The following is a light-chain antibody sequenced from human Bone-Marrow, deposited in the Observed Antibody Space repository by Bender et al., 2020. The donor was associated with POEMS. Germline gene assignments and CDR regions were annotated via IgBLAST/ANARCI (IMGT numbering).Light chain of an antibody. CDR3: GLYLGSGISV. J-gene: IGLJ2*01. CDR2: STN. V-gene: IGLV8-61*01. CDR1: SGSVSTSSY. Sequence: QTVVTQEPSLSVSPGATVTLTCGLTSGSVSTSSYPSWYQLTPGQTPRTLIYSTNTRSSGVPDRFSGSILGNKAALTITGAQADDECDYYCGLYLGSGISVFGGGTKLTVL.